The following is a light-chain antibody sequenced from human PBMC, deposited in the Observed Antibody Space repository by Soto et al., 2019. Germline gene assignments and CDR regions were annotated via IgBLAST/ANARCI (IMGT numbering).Light chain of an antibody. Sequence: QSVLTQPASVSGSPGQSITISCTGTSSDVGGYNYVSWYQQHPGKAPKLMIYDVSNRPSGVSNRCSGSKSGNTASLTISGLQAEDEADYYSSSYTSSSTLLYVFGTGTKLTVL. CDR3: SSYTSSSTLLYV. CDR2: DVS. J-gene: IGLJ1*01. CDR1: SSDVGGYNY. V-gene: IGLV2-14*01.